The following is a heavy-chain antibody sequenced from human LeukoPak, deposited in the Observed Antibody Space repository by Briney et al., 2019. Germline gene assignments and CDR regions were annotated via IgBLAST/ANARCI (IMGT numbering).Heavy chain of an antibody. J-gene: IGHJ4*02. CDR1: GGSISPLY. V-gene: IGHV4-59*11. Sequence: PSETLSLTCTVSGGSISPLYWGWIRQPPGKGLEWIGSIYYSGSLYYSPSLKSRLTISLDTSKNQFSLNLSSVTAADTAVYYCVRDKTFEVVNFFDSWGQGTLVTVSS. D-gene: IGHD3-3*01. CDR3: VRDKTFEVVNFFDS. CDR2: IYYSGSL.